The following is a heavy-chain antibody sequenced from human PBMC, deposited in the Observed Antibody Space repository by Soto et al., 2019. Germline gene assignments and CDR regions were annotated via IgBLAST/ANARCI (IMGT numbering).Heavy chain of an antibody. D-gene: IGHD3-3*01. V-gene: IGHV3-43D*03. CDR3: AKEADFWSGYYDY. CDR2: ISWDGGST. Sequence: GGSLRLSCAASGFTFDDYAMHWVRQAPGKGLEWVSLISWDGGSTYYADSVKGRFTISRDNSKNTLYLQMNSLRAEDTAVYYCAKEADFWSGYYDYWGQGTLVTVSS. J-gene: IGHJ4*02. CDR1: GFTFDDYA.